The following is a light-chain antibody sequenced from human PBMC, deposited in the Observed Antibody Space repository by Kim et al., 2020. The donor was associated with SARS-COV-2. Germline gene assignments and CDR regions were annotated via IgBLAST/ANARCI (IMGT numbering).Light chain of an antibody. J-gene: IGKJ1*01. Sequence: TGDRATLSCRASQSVTSTYVAWYQQKPGQAPRLLIYGTSTRAAGIPGRFSGSGSGTEYTLTINRLEPEDFAIYYCQQFGSSRTWTFGQGTKVDIK. V-gene: IGKV3-20*01. CDR1: QSVTSTY. CDR2: GTS. CDR3: QQFGSSRTWT.